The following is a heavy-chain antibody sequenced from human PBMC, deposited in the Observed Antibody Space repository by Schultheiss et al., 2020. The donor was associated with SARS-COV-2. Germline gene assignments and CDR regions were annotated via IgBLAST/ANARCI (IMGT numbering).Heavy chain of an antibody. D-gene: IGHD2-21*01. CDR3: ARYYCGGCFQH. CDR2: ISSSSSYI. Sequence: GESLKISCAASGFTFSSYSMNWVRQAPGKGLEWVSSISSSSSYIYYADSVKGRFTISRDNAKNSLYLQMNSLRAEDTAVYYCARYYCGGCFQHWGQGTLVTVSS. V-gene: IGHV3-21*01. J-gene: IGHJ1*01. CDR1: GFTFSSYS.